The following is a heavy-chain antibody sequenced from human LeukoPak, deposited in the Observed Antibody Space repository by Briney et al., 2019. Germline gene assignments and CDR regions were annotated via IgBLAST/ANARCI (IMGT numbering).Heavy chain of an antibody. D-gene: IGHD5-18*01. J-gene: IGHJ5*02. CDR2: IYHSGST. CDR3: ARGPGGYSFWFDP. V-gene: IGHV4-4*02. Sequence: SGTLSLTCAVSGGSISSSNWWSWVRPPPGKGLEWIGEIYHSGSTNYNPSLKSRVAISVDKSKNQFSLKLSSVTAADTAVYYCARGPGGYSFWFDPWGQGTLVTVSS. CDR1: GGSISSSNW.